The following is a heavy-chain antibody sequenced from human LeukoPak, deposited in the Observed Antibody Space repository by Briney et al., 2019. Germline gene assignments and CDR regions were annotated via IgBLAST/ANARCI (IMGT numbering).Heavy chain of an antibody. CDR1: GFSVSDSY. CDR2: LYSGGDT. V-gene: IGHV3-66*02. CDR3: ARGENYYFHTDV. J-gene: IGHJ6*03. Sequence: GGSLRLSCAASGFSVSDSYMSWVRQAPGKGLEWVSILYSGGDTYYSASVRGRFTISRDNSKDTLYLQMNTLSAADTAVYFCARGENYYFHTDVWGKGATVTVSS. D-gene: IGHD2/OR15-2a*01.